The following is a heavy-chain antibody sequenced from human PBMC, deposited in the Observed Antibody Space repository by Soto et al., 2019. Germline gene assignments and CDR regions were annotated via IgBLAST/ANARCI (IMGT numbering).Heavy chain of an antibody. V-gene: IGHV1-3*01. J-gene: IGHJ4*02. CDR1: GYTFTSYS. Sequence: ASVKVSCKASGYTFTSYSIQWVRQAPGQRLEWMGWINAGNGNTKYSQKFQDRVTITRDTSASTAYLDLTSLRFEDTAVYYCAREHVSRTAYSFDYWGQGTLVPVSS. D-gene: IGHD2-21*01. CDR3: AREHVSRTAYSFDY. CDR2: INAGNGNT.